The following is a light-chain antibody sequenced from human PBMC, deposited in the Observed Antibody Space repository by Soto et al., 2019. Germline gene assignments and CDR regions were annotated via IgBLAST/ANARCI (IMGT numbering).Light chain of an antibody. V-gene: IGKV1-5*01. CDR1: QSISRW. Sequence: DIQITPSSSTLVASXGGRVTNTCRASQSISRWLAWYQQKPGKAPKFLIYDASTLETGVPSRFSGSGSGTDFTLTISSLQPEDVATYYCQKYNSALTFGQGTRLEIK. CDR3: QKYNSALT. CDR2: DAS. J-gene: IGKJ5*01.